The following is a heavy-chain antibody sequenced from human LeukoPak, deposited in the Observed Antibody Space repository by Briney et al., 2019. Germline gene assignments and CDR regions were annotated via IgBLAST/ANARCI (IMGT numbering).Heavy chain of an antibody. Sequence: GRSLRLSCAASGFLVNDYGMHWVRQAPGKGPEWVAAMRFDGNTKYYVDSVKGRFTISRDNSKNTLYLQMNSLRAEDTAVYYCAKVTNQGYWGQGTLVTVSS. CDR1: GFLVNDYG. D-gene: IGHD1-14*01. V-gene: IGHV3-30*02. CDR3: AKVTNQGY. J-gene: IGHJ4*02. CDR2: MRFDGNTK.